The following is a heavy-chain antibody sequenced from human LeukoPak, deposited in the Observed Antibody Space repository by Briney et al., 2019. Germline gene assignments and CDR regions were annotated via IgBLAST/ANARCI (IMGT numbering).Heavy chain of an antibody. CDR1: GGSLSPYS. Sequence: KPSETLSLTCTVSGGSLSPYSWSWIRQPAGKGLEWIGRIYSSGITHYNPSLKSRVTISVDTSKNQFSLRLSSVTAADTAVYYCARDLVIDAFDIWGQGTMVTVSS. V-gene: IGHV4-4*07. CDR2: IYSSGIT. J-gene: IGHJ3*02. CDR3: ARDLVIDAFDI.